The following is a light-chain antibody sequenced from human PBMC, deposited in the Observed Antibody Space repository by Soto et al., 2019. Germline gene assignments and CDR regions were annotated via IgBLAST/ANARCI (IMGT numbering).Light chain of an antibody. CDR2: GAS. J-gene: IGKJ1*01. Sequence: ETVLTQSPGTLSLSPGNRATLSCRASQTVSSSYLAWYQQKPGQAPRLLIYGASSRATGIPDRFSGGGSGTDFILTISRLEPEDFAVYYCQQYGTSPWTFGQGTKVEIK. CDR1: QTVSSSY. CDR3: QQYGTSPWT. V-gene: IGKV3-20*01.